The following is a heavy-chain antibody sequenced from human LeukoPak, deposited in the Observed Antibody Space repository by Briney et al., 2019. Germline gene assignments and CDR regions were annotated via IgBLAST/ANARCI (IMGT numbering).Heavy chain of an antibody. CDR2: IRYDGRNN. D-gene: IGHD3-10*01. V-gene: IGHV3-30*02. CDR1: GFTFSSYG. J-gene: IGHJ4*02. CDR3: AKDLYGSGSYQIRLFDY. Sequence: PGGSLRLSCAASGFTFSSYGMHWFRKAPGKGLEWVAFIRYDGRNNFYADSVKGRFTISRDNSKHPLFLQMNSLRAEETAVYYCAKDLYGSGSYQIRLFDYWGQGTLVTVSS.